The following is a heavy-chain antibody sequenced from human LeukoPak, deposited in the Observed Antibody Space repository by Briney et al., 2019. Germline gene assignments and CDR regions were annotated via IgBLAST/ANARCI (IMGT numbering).Heavy chain of an antibody. CDR2: MNPNSGNT. CDR1: GGTFSSYA. V-gene: IGHV1-8*02. CDR3: ARGPHTSGWPQHYY. J-gene: IGHJ4*02. D-gene: IGHD6-19*01. Sequence: GASVKVSCKASGGTFSSYAISWVRQATGQGLEWMGWMNPNSGNTGYAQKFQGRVTMTRNTSTTTAYMELSSLTAEDTAVYYCARGPHTSGWPQHYYWGQGTLVTVSS.